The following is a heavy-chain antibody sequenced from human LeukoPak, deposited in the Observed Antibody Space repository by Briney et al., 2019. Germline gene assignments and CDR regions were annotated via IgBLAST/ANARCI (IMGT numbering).Heavy chain of an antibody. J-gene: IGHJ4*02. CDR1: GYTFTSYA. D-gene: IGHD5-18*01. Sequence: ASVKVSCKASGYTFTSYAIHWMRQAPGQRLEWMGWINAGNGNTKYSQKFQGSVTITRDTSASTAYMELSSLRSEDTAVYYCARYGSVVDTAIFDYWGQGTLVTVSS. CDR3: ARYGSVVDTAIFDY. V-gene: IGHV1-3*01. CDR2: INAGNGNT.